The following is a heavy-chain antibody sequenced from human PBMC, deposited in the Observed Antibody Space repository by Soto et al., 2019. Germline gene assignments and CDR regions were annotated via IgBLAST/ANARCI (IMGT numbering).Heavy chain of an antibody. CDR2: IGTAGDT. J-gene: IGHJ6*02. V-gene: IGHV3-13*01. CDR1: GFTFSSYY. D-gene: IGHD3-10*01. Sequence: GGSLRLSCAASGFTFSSYYMHWVRQATGKGLEWVSAIGTAGDTYYPGSVKGRFTISRENAKNSLYLQMNSLRAEDTAVYYCASARGYYYGMDVWGQGTTVTVSS. CDR3: ASARGYYYGMDV.